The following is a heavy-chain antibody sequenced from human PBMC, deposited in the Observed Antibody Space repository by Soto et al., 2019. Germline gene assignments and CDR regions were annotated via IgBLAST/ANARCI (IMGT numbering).Heavy chain of an antibody. CDR3: ARGYYDILTGPGPYYYYYYMDV. V-gene: IGHV4-34*01. CDR2: INHSGST. J-gene: IGHJ6*03. D-gene: IGHD3-9*01. Sequence: SETLSLTCAVYGGSFSGYYWSWIRQPPGKGLEWIGEINHSGSTNYNPSLKSRVTISVDTSKNQFSLKLSSVTAADTAVYYCARGYYDILTGPGPYYYYYYMDVWGKGTTVTVSS. CDR1: GGSFSGYY.